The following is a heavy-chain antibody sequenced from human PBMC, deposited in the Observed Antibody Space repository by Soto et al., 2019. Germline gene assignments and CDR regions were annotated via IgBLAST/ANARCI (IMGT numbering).Heavy chain of an antibody. CDR1: GGSISSGGYY. J-gene: IGHJ6*02. CDR3: AREIVVVITTSGHYYGMEV. Sequence: PSETLSLTCTVSGGSISSGGYYWSWIRQHPGKGLEWIGYIYYSGSTYYNPSLKSRVTISVDTSKNQFSLKLSSVTAADTAVYYCAREIVVVITTSGHYYGMEVWGQGTTVTVSS. CDR2: IYYSGST. V-gene: IGHV4-31*03. D-gene: IGHD3-22*01.